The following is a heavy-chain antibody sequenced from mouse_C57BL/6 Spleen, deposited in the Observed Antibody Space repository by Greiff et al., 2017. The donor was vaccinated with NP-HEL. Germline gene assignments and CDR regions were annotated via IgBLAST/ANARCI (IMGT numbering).Heavy chain of an antibody. CDR2: IHPNSGST. Sequence: QVQLQQPGAELVKPGASVKLSCKASGYTFTSYWMHWVKQRPGQGLEWIGMIHPNSGSTNYNEKFKSKATLTVDKSSSTAYMQLSSLTSEDSAVYYCASQYSKGVYAMDYWGQGTSVTVSS. D-gene: IGHD2-5*01. CDR1: GYTFTSYW. CDR3: ASQYSKGVYAMDY. V-gene: IGHV1-64*01. J-gene: IGHJ4*01.